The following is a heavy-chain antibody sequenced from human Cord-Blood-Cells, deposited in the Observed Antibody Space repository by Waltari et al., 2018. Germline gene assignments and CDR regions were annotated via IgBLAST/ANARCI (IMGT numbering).Heavy chain of an antibody. D-gene: IGHD1-7*01. CDR1: GGSISSGGYY. CDR3: ARGDWNYSFDI. J-gene: IGHJ3*02. CDR2: LYYSGST. Sequence: QVQLQESGPGLVKPSQTLSLTCTVSGGSISSGGYYWSWIRQHPGKGLEWIGELYYSGSTYYNPSLKSRVTISVDTSKNQFSLKLSSVTAADTAVYYCARGDWNYSFDIWGQGTMVTVSS. V-gene: IGHV4-31*03.